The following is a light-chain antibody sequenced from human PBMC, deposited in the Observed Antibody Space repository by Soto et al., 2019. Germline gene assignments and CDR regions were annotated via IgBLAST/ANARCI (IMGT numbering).Light chain of an antibody. V-gene: IGLV2-14*01. CDR3: SSYTSSSTQV. CDR1: SSDVGGYNY. Sequence: QSALTQPASVSGSPGQSITISCTGTSSDVGGYNYVSWYQQHPGKAPKLMIYEVSNRPSGVSXXXXXXXSGNTASLTISGLQAEDEADYYCSSYTSSSTQVFGTGTKVTVL. CDR2: EVS. J-gene: IGLJ1*01.